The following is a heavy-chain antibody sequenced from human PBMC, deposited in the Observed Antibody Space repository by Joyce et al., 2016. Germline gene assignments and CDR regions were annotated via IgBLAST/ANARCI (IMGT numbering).Heavy chain of an antibody. CDR3: ATGGGMDV. CDR2: IKPDGSEK. V-gene: IGHV3-7*01. Sequence: EVQLVESGGGLVQPGGSLRLSCAASGFTFSTTWMTWVRQSPGKGPEWGANIKPDGSEKYYVGSVKGRFTISRDNAKNSLSLLMNSLRVDDTAVYYCATGGGMDVWGQGTTVTVSS. J-gene: IGHJ6*02. CDR1: GFTFSTTW.